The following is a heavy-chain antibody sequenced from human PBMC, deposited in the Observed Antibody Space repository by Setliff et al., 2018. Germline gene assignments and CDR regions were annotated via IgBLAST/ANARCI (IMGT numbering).Heavy chain of an antibody. D-gene: IGHD3-3*01. Sequence: LSLTCTVSGGSVNSGYDNWNWLRQPAGKGLEWIGHINRRGSTNFSPSLKSRVTISLDTSKNQFSLNLTSVTAADTAVYYCARASGFLYMDVWGKGTTVTVSS. V-gene: IGHV4-61*09. CDR2: INRRGST. CDR1: GGSVNSGYDN. CDR3: ARASGFLYMDV. J-gene: IGHJ6*03.